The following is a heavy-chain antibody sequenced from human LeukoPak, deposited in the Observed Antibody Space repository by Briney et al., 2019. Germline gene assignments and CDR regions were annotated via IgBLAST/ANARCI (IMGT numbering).Heavy chain of an antibody. Sequence: GGSLRLSCAASGFTFSNYGVHWVRQAPGRGLEWVAVIHYDGSNKYYADSVKGRFTISRDNSKSTLYLQMNSLRAEDTAVYYCARTSTLGPFDYWGQGTLVTVSS. J-gene: IGHJ4*02. CDR1: GFTFSNYG. CDR2: IHYDGSNK. D-gene: IGHD3-16*01. CDR3: ARTSTLGPFDY. V-gene: IGHV3-33*01.